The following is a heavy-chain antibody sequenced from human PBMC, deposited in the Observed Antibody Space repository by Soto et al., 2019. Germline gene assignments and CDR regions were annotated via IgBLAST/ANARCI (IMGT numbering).Heavy chain of an antibody. V-gene: IGHV3-74*01. CDR3: ARGIFGSGTANDY. CDR2: INGDGSGT. D-gene: IGHD3-10*01. CDR1: GFTFSGSW. Sequence: EVQLVESGGGLVQPGGSLRLSCAASGFTFSGSWMHWVRQAPGKGLVWVSRINGDGSGTSYADFVKGRFTISRDNAKNTLFVQINGLRAEDRAVYYCARGIFGSGTANDYWGQGTLVTVSS. J-gene: IGHJ4*02.